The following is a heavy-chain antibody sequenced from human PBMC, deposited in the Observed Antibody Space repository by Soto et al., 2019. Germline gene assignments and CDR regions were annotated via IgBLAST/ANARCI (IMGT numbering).Heavy chain of an antibody. CDR2: ISYDGSNK. D-gene: IGHD6-13*01. CDR1: GFTFSSYA. CDR3: ARALAPSSYSRSWNDDY. J-gene: IGHJ4*02. Sequence: GGSLRLSCAASGFTFSSYAMHWVRQAPGKGLEWVAVISYDGSNKYYADSVKGRFTISRDNPKNTLYLQMNSLRAEDTAVYYCARALAPSSYSRSWNDDYRGQGALVTVSS. V-gene: IGHV3-30-3*01.